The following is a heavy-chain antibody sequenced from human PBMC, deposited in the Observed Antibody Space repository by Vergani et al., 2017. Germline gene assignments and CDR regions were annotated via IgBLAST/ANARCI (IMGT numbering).Heavy chain of an antibody. Sequence: QVQLVQSGAEVKKPGSSVKVSCKASGGTFSSYAISWVRQAPGQGLEWMGRISPIVGTANYAQKFQGRVTITADESTSTAYMELSSLRSEDTAVYYCAGSMVRGVKARNFDYWGQGTLVTVSS. CDR2: ISPIVGTA. J-gene: IGHJ4*02. CDR1: GGTFSSYA. D-gene: IGHD3-10*01. CDR3: AGSMVRGVKARNFDY. V-gene: IGHV1-69*18.